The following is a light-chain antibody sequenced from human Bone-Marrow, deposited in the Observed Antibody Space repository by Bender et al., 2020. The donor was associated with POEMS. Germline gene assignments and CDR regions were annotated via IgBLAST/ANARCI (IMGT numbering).Light chain of an antibody. CDR2: KDS. CDR3: QAWDTSTAWGV. J-gene: IGLJ2*01. V-gene: IGLV3-25*02. CDR1: ALPKQF. Sequence: SYELRQPPSVSVSPGQTARITCSGDALPKQFVYWYQQKPGQAPVLVIYKDSKRPSGIPERFSGSNSGNTATLTISRVEAGDEAHYYCQAWDTSTAWGVFGGGTKLTVL.